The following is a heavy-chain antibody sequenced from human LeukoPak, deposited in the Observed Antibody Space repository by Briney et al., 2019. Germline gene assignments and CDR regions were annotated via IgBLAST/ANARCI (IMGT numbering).Heavy chain of an antibody. CDR1: GFTFSSYA. Sequence: GGSLRLSCAASGFTFSSYAMSWVRQAPGKGLEWVSAISGSGGSTYYADSVKGRFTISRDNSKNTLYLQMNSLRAGDTAVYYCAKSEGIFLYYYYGMDVWGQGTTVTVSS. V-gene: IGHV3-23*01. J-gene: IGHJ6*02. CDR2: ISGSGGST. D-gene: IGHD3-9*01. CDR3: AKSEGIFLYYYYGMDV.